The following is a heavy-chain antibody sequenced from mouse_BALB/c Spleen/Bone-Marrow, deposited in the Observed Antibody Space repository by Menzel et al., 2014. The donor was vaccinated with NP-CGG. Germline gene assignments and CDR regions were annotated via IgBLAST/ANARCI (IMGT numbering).Heavy chain of an antibody. D-gene: IGHD1-2*01. J-gene: IGHJ3*01. CDR3: SRAATATGFAY. CDR2: INTETGEP. CDR1: GYTFTDYS. Sequence: VQLVESGPELKKPGETVKISCKASGYTFTDYSMHWVKQAPGKGLKWMGWINTETGEPTYTDDFKGRFAFSLETSASTAYLQINNLNNEDTAAYFCSRAATATGFAYWGQGTLVTVSA. V-gene: IGHV9-2-1*01.